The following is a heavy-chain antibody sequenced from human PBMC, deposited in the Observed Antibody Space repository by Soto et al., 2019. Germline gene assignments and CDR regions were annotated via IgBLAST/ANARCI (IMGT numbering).Heavy chain of an antibody. Sequence: GASVKVSCKASGGTFSSYTISWVRQAPGQGLEWMGRIIPILGIANYAQKFQGRVTITADKSTSTAYMELSSLRSEDTAVYYCARDSPPLPSAVYDILTGYYTPLPLWALDVWGKGTTVTVSS. D-gene: IGHD3-9*01. J-gene: IGHJ6*04. CDR2: IIPILGIA. V-gene: IGHV1-69*04. CDR1: GGTFSSYT. CDR3: ARDSPPLPSAVYDILTGYYTPLPLWALDV.